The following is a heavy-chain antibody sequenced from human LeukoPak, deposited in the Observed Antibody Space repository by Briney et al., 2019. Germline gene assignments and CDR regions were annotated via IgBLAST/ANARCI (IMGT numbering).Heavy chain of an antibody. Sequence: PGGSLRLACAASGFTVSSYATDWARQTPGEGREWVSGISGGGASTYYAASVGGVFTISRDNDKNSLYLQMNTRRAEDAAFYYCARELVWYRYKFFYPWGRGTLSPSPQ. CDR1: GFTVSSYA. J-gene: IGHJ5*02. D-gene: IGHD1-1*01. V-gene: IGHV3-23*01. CDR2: ISGGGAST. CDR3: ARELVWYRYKFFYP.